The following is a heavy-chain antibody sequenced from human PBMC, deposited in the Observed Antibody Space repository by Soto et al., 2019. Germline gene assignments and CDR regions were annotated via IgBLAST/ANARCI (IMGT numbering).Heavy chain of an antibody. CDR1: GYTFTSYY. D-gene: IGHD2-15*01. J-gene: IGHJ3*02. V-gene: IGHV1-46*01. CDR2: INPSGGST. Sequence: QVQLVQSGAEVKKPGASVKVSCKASGYTFTSYYMHWVRQAPGQGLEWMGIINPSGGSTSYAQKFQGRVTMTRDTSTSTVYMELSSLRSEDTAVYYCARADCSGGSCYSSNGAFDIWGQGTMVTVSS. CDR3: ARADCSGGSCYSSNGAFDI.